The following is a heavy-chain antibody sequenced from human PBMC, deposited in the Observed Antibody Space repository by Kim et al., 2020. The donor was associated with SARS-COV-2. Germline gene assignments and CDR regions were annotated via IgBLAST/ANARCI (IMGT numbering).Heavy chain of an antibody. V-gene: IGHV4-39*01. CDR2: IYYSGST. D-gene: IGHD3-10*01. Sequence: SETLSLTCTVSGGSISSSSYYWGWIRQPPGKGLEWIGSIYYSGSTYYNPSLKSRVTISVDTSKNQFSLKLSSVTAADTAVYYCADFGYGSGSRVDYWGQGTLVTVSS. CDR3: ADFGYGSGSRVDY. J-gene: IGHJ4*02. CDR1: GGSISSSSYY.